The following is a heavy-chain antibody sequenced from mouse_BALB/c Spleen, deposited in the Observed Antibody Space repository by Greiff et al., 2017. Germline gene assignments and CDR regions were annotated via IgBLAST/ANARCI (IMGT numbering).Heavy chain of an antibody. CDR2: IDPANGNT. D-gene: IGHD1-1*01. J-gene: IGHJ4*01. CDR1: GFNIKDTY. CDR3: ARGALYYGSSYGAMDY. V-gene: IGHV14-3*02. Sequence: VQLKQSGAELVKPGASVKLSCTASGFNIKDTYMHWVKQRPEQGLEWIGRIDPANGNTKYDPKFQGKATITADTSSNTAYLQLSSLTSEDTAVYYCARGALYYGSSYGAMDYWGQGTSVTVSS.